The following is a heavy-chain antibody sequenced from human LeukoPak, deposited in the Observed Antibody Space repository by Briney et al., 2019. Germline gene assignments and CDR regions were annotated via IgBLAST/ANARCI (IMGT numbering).Heavy chain of an antibody. CDR1: GGSFSGYY. Sequence: SETLSLTCAVYGGSFSGYYWSWIRQPPGKGLEWMGYIYYSGSTNYNPSLKSRVTISVDTSKNQFSLKLSSVTAADTAVYYCARGGWLQHFDYWGQGTLVTVSS. V-gene: IGHV4-59*01. CDR2: IYYSGST. J-gene: IGHJ4*02. CDR3: ARGGWLQHFDY. D-gene: IGHD5-24*01.